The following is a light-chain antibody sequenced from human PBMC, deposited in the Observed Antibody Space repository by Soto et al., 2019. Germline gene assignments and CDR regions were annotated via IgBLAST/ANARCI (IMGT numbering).Light chain of an antibody. Sequence: QSALTQPASVAGAAGQSITISCTGTGSDIGSNRPVSWHQQHPGEAPKVSISNVSLRPSGVSTRFSGYRSGDTASLTFYGLQAEDEADYYFSSYTLSDTVTFCAGTKLT. J-gene: IGLJ2*01. CDR3: SSYTLSDTVT. V-gene: IGLV2-14*01. CDR2: NVS. CDR1: GSDIGSNRP.